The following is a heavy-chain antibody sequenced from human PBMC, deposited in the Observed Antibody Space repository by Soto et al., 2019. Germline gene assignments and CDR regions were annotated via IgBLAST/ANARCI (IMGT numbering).Heavy chain of an antibody. V-gene: IGHV3-23*01. Sequence: GGSLRLSCAASGFTFSSYAMGWVRQAPGKGLEWVSAISGSGGSTYYADSVKGRFTISRDNSKNTLYLQMNSLRAEDTAVYYCAKDRRVTTINWFDPWGQGTLVTVSS. J-gene: IGHJ5*02. CDR1: GFTFSSYA. D-gene: IGHD5-12*01. CDR2: ISGSGGST. CDR3: AKDRRVTTINWFDP.